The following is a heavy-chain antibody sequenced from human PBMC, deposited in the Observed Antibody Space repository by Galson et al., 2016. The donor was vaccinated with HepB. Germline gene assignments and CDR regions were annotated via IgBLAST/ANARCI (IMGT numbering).Heavy chain of an antibody. V-gene: IGHV3-21*06. CDR1: GFTFSAFR. D-gene: IGHD5-12*01. CDR2: INSANTDT. CDR3: TRDDIAYNYPMDV. Sequence: SLRLSCAASGFTFSAFRMNWVRQAPGKGLEWVSSINSANTDTYYTDSVRGRFIISRDNAKTSLFLQMDSLRVEDTAVYFCTRDDIAYNYPMDVWGQGTTVTVSS. J-gene: IGHJ6*02.